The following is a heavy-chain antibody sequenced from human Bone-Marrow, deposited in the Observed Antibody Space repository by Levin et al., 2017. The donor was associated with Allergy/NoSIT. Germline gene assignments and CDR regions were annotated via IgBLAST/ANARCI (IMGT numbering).Heavy chain of an antibody. CDR2: IRGFTNNS. CDR1: GFTFRDYY. CDR3: AKHLVPSTIRRVPTFDD. J-gene: IGHJ4*02. V-gene: IGHV3-11*03. Sequence: GGSLRLSCAASGFTFRDYYMTWIRQAPGKGLEWLSTIRGFTNNSYYANSVKGRFTISRDNAKSFLYLQMNSLRAEDTAVYYCAKHLVPSTIRRVPTFDDWGQGTLVTVSS. D-gene: IGHD5/OR15-5a*01.